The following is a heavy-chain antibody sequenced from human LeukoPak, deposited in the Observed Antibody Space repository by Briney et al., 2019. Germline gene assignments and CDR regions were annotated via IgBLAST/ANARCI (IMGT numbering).Heavy chain of an antibody. D-gene: IGHD5-12*01. CDR2: INTNTGNP. Sequence: GASVKVSCKASGYTFTSYAMNWVRQAPGQGLEWMGWINTNTGNPTYAQGFTGRFVFSLDTSVSTAYLQISSLKAEDAAGYYCARDDATGYSGYDLWWFDPWGQGTLVTVSS. V-gene: IGHV7-4-1*02. CDR1: GYTFTSYA. J-gene: IGHJ5*02. CDR3: ARDDATGYSGYDLWWFDP.